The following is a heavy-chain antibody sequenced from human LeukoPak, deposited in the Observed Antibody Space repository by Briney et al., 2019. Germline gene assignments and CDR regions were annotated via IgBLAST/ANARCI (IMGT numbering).Heavy chain of an antibody. CDR2: ISLSGLT. J-gene: IGHJ1*01. V-gene: IGHV4-4*02. CDR3: ARDQTYYVGSGYYYVTYLQH. Sequence: TSRTLSLTCGVAGGFISSTNWWSWVRQPPGQGLEWIGAISLSGLTNYNPSLKSRVTMSLDKSKNPLSLNLTSVTAADTAVYYCARDQTYYVGSGYYYVTYLQHWGQGILVTVSS. D-gene: IGHD3-22*01. CDR1: GGFISSTNW.